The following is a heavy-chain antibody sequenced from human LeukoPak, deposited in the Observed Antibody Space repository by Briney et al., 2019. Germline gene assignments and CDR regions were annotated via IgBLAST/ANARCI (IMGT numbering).Heavy chain of an antibody. CDR3: ARGGQQLGEFDC. V-gene: IGHV3-13*01. D-gene: IGHD6-13*01. CDR1: GFTFSSYD. J-gene: IGHJ4*02. Sequence: AGGSLRLSCAASGFTFSSYDMHWVRQATGKGPEWVSAIGTAGDTYYPGSVKGRFTISRENAKNSLYLQMNSLRAGDTAVYYCARGGQQLGEFDCWGQGTLVTVSS. CDR2: IGTAGDT.